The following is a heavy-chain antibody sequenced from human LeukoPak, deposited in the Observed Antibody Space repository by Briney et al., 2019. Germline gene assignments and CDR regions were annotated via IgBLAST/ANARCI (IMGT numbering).Heavy chain of an antibody. CDR3: ARGVQITGFDY. V-gene: IGHV6-1*01. CDR1: GDSVSSYSAA. D-gene: IGHD5-24*01. CDR2: TYYRSKWYN. J-gene: IGHJ4*02. Sequence: SQTLSLTCAISGDSVSSYSAAWHWIRQSPSRGLERLGRTYYRSKWYNDYAVSVKSRITIDPDTSKNQFSLHLNSVTPEDTGVYYCARGVQITGFDYWGQGTLVTVSS.